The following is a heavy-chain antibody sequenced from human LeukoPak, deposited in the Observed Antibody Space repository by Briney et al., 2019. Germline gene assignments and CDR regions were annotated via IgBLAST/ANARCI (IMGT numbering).Heavy chain of an antibody. CDR1: GFTFSSYA. CDR3: ARDSSFVPYYYDSSGYSD. J-gene: IGHJ4*02. CDR2: ISYDGSNK. D-gene: IGHD3-22*01. Sequence: GGSLRLSCAASGFTFSSYAMHWVRQAPGKGLEWVAVISYDGSNKYYADSVKGRFTISRDNSKNTLYLQMNSLRAEDTAVYYCARDSSFVPYYYDSSGYSDWGQGTLVTVSS. V-gene: IGHV3-30-3*01.